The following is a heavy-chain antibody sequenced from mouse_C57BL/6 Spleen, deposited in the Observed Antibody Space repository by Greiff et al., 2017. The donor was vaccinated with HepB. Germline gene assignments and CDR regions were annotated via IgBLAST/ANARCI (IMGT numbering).Heavy chain of an antibody. Sequence: ESGPGLVKPSQSLSLTCSVTGYSITSGYYWNWIRQFPGNKLEWMGYISYDGSNNYNPSLKNRISITRDTSKNQFFLKLNSVTTEDTATYYCAREEGGRDAMDYWGQGTSVTVSS. CDR2: ISYDGSN. CDR1: GYSITSGYY. CDR3: AREEGGRDAMDY. J-gene: IGHJ4*01. V-gene: IGHV3-6*01.